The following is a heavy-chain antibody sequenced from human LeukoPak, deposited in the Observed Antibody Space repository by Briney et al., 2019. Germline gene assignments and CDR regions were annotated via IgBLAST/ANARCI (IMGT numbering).Heavy chain of an antibody. D-gene: IGHD3-22*01. CDR1: GYTFTSYG. J-gene: IGHJ4*02. CDR2: ISAYNGNT. CDR3: ARSLYCYNSSGYYYGASYYFDY. V-gene: IGHV1-18*01. Sequence: ASVKVSCKASGYTFTSYGISWVRQAPGQGLEWMGWISAYNGNTNYAQKLQGRVTMTTDTSTSTAYMELRSLRSDDTAVYYCARSLYCYNSSGYYYGASYYFDYWGQGTLVTVSS.